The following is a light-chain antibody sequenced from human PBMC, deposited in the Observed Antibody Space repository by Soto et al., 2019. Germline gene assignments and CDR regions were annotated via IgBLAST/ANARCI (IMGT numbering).Light chain of an antibody. V-gene: IGLV2-23*01. Sequence: ALAQPASVSGSPGQAVTISCTGTSSDVGAYNSVSWYQQHPDKAPQLMIYKGTQRPSGISNRFSGSTSGNAASLTISGLQAGDEADYFCCSSAPESTYVFGTGTKVTVL. J-gene: IGLJ1*01. CDR3: CSSAPESTYV. CDR1: SSDVGAYNS. CDR2: KGT.